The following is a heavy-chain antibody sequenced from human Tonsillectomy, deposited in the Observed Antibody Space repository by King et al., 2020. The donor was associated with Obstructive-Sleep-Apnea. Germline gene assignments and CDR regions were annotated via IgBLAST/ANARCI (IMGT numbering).Heavy chain of an antibody. CDR2: ISGSGDRT. J-gene: IGHJ4*02. Sequence: VQLVESGGDLVQPGGSLRLSCAGSGFTFSSYAMNWVRQAPGMGLEWLSGISGSGDRTFYADSVRGRFTISRDNSKNTLYLQMNSLKVEDTAVYYCAKGLSAGVHDYWGQGTLAAVSS. D-gene: IGHD2-8*01. CDR1: GFTFSSYA. CDR3: AKGLSAGVHDY. V-gene: IGHV3-23*04.